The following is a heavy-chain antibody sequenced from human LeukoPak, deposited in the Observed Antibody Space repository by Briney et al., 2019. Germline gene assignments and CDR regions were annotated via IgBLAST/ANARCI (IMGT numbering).Heavy chain of an antibody. CDR3: AKSVVVITFRFDD. CDR1: GFTFNSYV. CDR2: INGGGGNT. D-gene: IGHD2-15*01. J-gene: IGHJ4*02. Sequence: GGSLRLSCAASGFTFNSYVMSWVRQAPGKGLEWVSAINGGGGNTYYADSVKGRFTTSRDNSKNLVYLQMNSLRADDTAVYYCAKSVVVITFRFDDWGQGALVTVSS. V-gene: IGHV3-23*01.